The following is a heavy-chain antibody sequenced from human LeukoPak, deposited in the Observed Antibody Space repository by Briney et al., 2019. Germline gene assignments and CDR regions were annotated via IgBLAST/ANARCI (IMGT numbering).Heavy chain of an antibody. Sequence: SQTLSLTCTVSGGSISSGGYYWSWIRQHPGKGLEWIGYIYYSGSTYYNPSLKSRVTISVDTSKNQFSLKLSSVTAADTAVYYCARACVGATRYYFYYMDVWGKGTTVTVSS. CDR1: GGSISSGGYY. D-gene: IGHD1-26*01. V-gene: IGHV4-31*03. CDR3: ARACVGATRYYFYYMDV. CDR2: IYYSGST. J-gene: IGHJ6*03.